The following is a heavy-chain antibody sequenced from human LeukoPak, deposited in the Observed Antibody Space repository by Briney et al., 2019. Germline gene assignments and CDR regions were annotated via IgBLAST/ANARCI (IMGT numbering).Heavy chain of an antibody. J-gene: IGHJ4*02. CDR3: ARGRYYGSSGYGIDY. Sequence: SETLSLTCTVSGGSISSYYWSWIRQPPGKGLEWIGYIYYSGSTNYNPSLKSRVTISVDTSKNQFSLKLSSVTAADTAVYYCARGRYYGSSGYGIDYWGQGTLVTVSS. CDR2: IYYSGST. CDR1: GGSISSYY. D-gene: IGHD3-22*01. V-gene: IGHV4-59*01.